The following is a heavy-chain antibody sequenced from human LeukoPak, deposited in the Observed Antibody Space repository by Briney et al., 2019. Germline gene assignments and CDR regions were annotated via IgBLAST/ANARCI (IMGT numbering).Heavy chain of an antibody. D-gene: IGHD3-22*01. Sequence: GGSLRLSCAVSGITLSNYGMSWVRQAPGKGLEWVAGISGSGGSTTYADSVKGRFTISRDNPKNTLYLHMNNLRAEDTAVYFCAKRGVVIRVILVGFHKEAYYYDSCGQGALVTVSS. J-gene: IGHJ4*02. V-gene: IGHV3-23*01. CDR3: AKRGVVIRVILVGFHKEAYYYDS. CDR2: ISGSGGST. CDR1: GITLSNYG.